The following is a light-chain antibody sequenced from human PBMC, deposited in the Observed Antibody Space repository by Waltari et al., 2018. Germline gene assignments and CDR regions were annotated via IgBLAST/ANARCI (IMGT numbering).Light chain of an antibody. CDR2: GAS. CDR3: QQSYT. J-gene: IGKJ4*01. V-gene: IGKV1-39*01. Sequence: DIQMTQSPSSLHASVGEKVTITCRASQSISEYLNWYQQKPGKAPKLLIYGASSLQSGVPSRFSGSGSGTDFTLSITSLQPEDSATYYCQQSYTFGGGTKVEIK. CDR1: QSISEY.